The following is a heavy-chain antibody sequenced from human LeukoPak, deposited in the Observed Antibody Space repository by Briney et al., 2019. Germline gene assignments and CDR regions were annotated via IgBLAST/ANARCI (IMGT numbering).Heavy chain of an antibody. CDR1: GYTLTELS. CDR3: ATHNIAAADYFDY. D-gene: IGHD6-13*01. CDR2: FDPEDGET. V-gene: IGHV1-24*01. J-gene: IGHJ4*02. Sequence: GATVKVSCKVSGYTLTELSMHWVRQAPGKGLEWMGGFDPEDGETIYAQKFQGRVTMTEDTSTDTAYMELSSLRSEDTAVYYCATHNIAAADYFDYWGQGTLVTVSS.